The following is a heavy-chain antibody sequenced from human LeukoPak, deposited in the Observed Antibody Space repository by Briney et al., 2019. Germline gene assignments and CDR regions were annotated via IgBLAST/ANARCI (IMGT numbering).Heavy chain of an antibody. D-gene: IGHD2-2*01. Sequence: SETLSLTCTVSGGXISSSSYYWGWIRRPPGKGLEWIGSIYYSGSTYYNPSLESRLTISVDTSKNQFSLKLSSVTAADTAVYYCARGSPYQHWGQGTLVTVSS. CDR1: GGXISSSSYY. CDR2: IYYSGST. V-gene: IGHV4-39*01. CDR3: ARGSPYQH. J-gene: IGHJ4*02.